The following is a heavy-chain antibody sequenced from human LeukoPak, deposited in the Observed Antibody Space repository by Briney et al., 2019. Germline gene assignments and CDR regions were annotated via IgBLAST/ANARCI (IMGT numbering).Heavy chain of an antibody. D-gene: IGHD3-22*01. CDR2: IDGGGSST. CDR3: ARGLGSSGGAFVGDY. V-gene: IGHV3-74*01. J-gene: IGHJ4*01. CDR1: GFTFSNHW. Sequence: PGGSLRLSCAASGFTFSNHWMHWVRQVPGKGLVWVSRIDGGGSSTSYADSVRGRFSISRDNGKSTLYLQMNSLKVEDTAVYYCARGLGSSGGAFVGDYWGHGTLVTVSS.